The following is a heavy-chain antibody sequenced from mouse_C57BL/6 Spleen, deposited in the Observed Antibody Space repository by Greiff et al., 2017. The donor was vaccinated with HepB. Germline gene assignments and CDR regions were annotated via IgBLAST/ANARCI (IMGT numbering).Heavy chain of an antibody. J-gene: IGHJ1*03. Sequence: DVQLVESGPELVKPGASVKISCKASGYSFTGYYMNWVKQSPEKSLEWIGEINPSTGGTTYNQKFKAKATLTVDKSSSTAYMQLKSLTSEDSAVYYCARGGRNWDEYFDVWGTGTTVTVSS. V-gene: IGHV1-42*01. CDR3: ARGGRNWDEYFDV. CDR2: INPSTGGT. D-gene: IGHD4-1*01. CDR1: GYSFTGYY.